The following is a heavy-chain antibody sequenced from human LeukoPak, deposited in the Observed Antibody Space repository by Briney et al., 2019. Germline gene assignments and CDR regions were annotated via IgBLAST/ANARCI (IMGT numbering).Heavy chain of an antibody. CDR1: GGSISSGGYS. V-gene: IGHV4-30-2*01. CDR3: ARGSRDFWSGYYIDY. CDR2: IYHSGST. J-gene: IGHJ4*02. Sequence: SETLSLTCAVSGGSISSGGYSWSWIRQPPGKGLEWIGYIYHSGSTYYNPSLKSRVTISVDRSKNQFSLKLCSVTAADTAVYYCARGSRDFWSGYYIDYWGQGTLVTVSS. D-gene: IGHD3-3*01.